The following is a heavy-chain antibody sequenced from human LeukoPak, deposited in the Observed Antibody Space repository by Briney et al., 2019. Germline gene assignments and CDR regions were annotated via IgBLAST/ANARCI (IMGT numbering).Heavy chain of an antibody. CDR1: GYTFNSYG. J-gene: IGHJ4*02. CDR3: ARLGDGYCTTIPWYTESPFDY. CDR2: ISAYNDNT. D-gene: IGHD2-8*01. V-gene: IGHV1-18*01. Sequence: ASVKASCKASGYTFNSYGITWVRQAPGQGLEWMGWISAYNDNTNYAQKPQGRVTMTTDTSTSTAYMELRSLRSDDTAVYYCARLGDGYCTTIPWYTESPFDYWGQGTLVTVSS.